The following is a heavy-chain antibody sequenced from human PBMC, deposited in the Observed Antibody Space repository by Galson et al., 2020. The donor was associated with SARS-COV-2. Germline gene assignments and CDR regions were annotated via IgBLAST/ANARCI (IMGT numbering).Heavy chain of an antibody. CDR3: ATALAVAGKDPYYYYYGMDV. J-gene: IGHJ6*02. CDR2: FDSEDGET. CDR1: GYNLTELS. Sequence: ASVKVSCKVSGYNLTELSMHWVRQAPGKGLEWMGGFDSEDGETIYAQKFQGRVTMTEDTSTDTAYMELSSLRSEDTAVYYCATALAVAGKDPYYYYYGMDVWGQGTTVTVSS. D-gene: IGHD6-19*01. V-gene: IGHV1-24*01.